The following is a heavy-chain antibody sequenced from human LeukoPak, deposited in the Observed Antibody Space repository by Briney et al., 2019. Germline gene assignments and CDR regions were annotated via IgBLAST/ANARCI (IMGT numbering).Heavy chain of an antibody. CDR2: IITHFGTP. J-gene: IGHJ3*02. Sequence: GASVKVSCKASGGTNVAISWVRQAPGHELEWMGGIITHFGTPDYSQKFQGRVTMTRDTSTSTVYMELSSLRSEDTAVYYCAREIEVLPIVVVVAATRYLAFDIWGQGTMVTVSS. V-gene: IGHV1-69*05. CDR1: GGTNVA. D-gene: IGHD2-15*01. CDR3: AREIEVLPIVVVVAATRYLAFDI.